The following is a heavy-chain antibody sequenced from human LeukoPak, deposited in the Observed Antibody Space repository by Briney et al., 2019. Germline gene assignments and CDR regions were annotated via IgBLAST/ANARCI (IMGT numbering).Heavy chain of an antibody. CDR2: IYYSGST. CDR1: GGSISSSSYY. J-gene: IGHJ4*02. Sequence: SETLSLTCTVSGGSISSSSYYWGWIRQPPGKGLEWIGSIYYSGSTYYNPSLKSRVTISVDTSKNQFSLKLSSVTAADTAVYYCARDSEGSLGYWGQGTLVTVSS. V-gene: IGHV4-39*02. D-gene: IGHD3-10*01. CDR3: ARDSEGSLGY.